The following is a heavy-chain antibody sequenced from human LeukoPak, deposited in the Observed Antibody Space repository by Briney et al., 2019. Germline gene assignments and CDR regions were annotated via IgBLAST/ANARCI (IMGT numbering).Heavy chain of an antibody. CDR3: ARDLTPYYLDYGMDV. CDR2: IYYSGST. Sequence: SETLSLTCTVSGGSISSYYWSWIRQPPGKGLEWIGYIYYSGSTNYNPSLKSRVTISVDTSKNQFSLKLSSATAADTAVYYCARDLTPYYLDYGMDVWGQGTTVTVSS. J-gene: IGHJ6*02. CDR1: GGSISSYY. V-gene: IGHV4-59*01.